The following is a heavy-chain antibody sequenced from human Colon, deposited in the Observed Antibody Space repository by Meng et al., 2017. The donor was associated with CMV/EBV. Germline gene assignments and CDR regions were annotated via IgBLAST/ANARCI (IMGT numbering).Heavy chain of an antibody. CDR2: ISSRGSKM. CDR3: AREVSDAFDI. Sequence: GGSLRLSCAASGFTFSTYWMSWVRQAPGRGLEWVSYISSRGSKMYYADSVKGRFTVSRDNAENSLSLQMNSLRVEDTCVYYCAREVSDAFDIWGQGTTVTVSS. V-gene: IGHV3-48*04. CDR1: GFTFSTYW. J-gene: IGHJ3*02.